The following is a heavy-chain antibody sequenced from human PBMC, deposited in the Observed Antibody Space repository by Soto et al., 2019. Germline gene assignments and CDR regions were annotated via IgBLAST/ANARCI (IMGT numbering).Heavy chain of an antibody. Sequence: LTLSCAAAGFTFSSYASHWVRHAPVKLLVWVACIWYDGSNKYYADSVKGRLTISRDNSKNTLYLQMTSPRAEDTAVYYCARAGSYFSVGAFAIGGQRTMVTV. D-gene: IGHD1-26*01. V-gene: IGHV3-33*01. CDR3: ARAGSYFSVGAFAI. CDR1: GFTFSSYA. CDR2: IWYDGSNK. J-gene: IGHJ3*02.